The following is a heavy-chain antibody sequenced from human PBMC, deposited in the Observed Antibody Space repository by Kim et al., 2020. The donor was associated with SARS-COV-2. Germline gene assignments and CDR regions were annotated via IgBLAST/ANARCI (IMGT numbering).Heavy chain of an antibody. J-gene: IGHJ6*02. Sequence: ASVKVSCKASGYTFTSYDINWVRQATGQGLEWMGWMNPNSGNTGYAQKFQGRVTMTRNTSISTAYMELSSLRSEDTAVYYCARGVLFPPTIFGVAIPIYYYYGMDVWGQGTTVTVSS. CDR3: ARGVLFPPTIFGVAIPIYYYYGMDV. CDR2: MNPNSGNT. V-gene: IGHV1-8*01. CDR1: GYTFTSYD. D-gene: IGHD3-3*01.